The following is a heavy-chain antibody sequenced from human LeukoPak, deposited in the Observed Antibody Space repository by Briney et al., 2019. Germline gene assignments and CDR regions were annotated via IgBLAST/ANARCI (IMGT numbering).Heavy chain of an antibody. D-gene: IGHD3-3*01. CDR2: IYSDGSNK. Sequence: GKSLSLSCAASGFTFSSYGMHWVRQAPGKGLEWVGVIYSDGSNKYFIESVKGRFTISRDNSKNTVFLQMNSLRVDDTAVYSCAKDLKSGYMDSWGQGTLVTVSS. V-gene: IGHV3-33*06. CDR3: AKDLKSGYMDS. CDR1: GFTFSSYG. J-gene: IGHJ4*02.